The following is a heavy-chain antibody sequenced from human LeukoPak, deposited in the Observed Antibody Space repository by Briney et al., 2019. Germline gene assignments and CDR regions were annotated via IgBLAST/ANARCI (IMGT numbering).Heavy chain of an antibody. CDR2: IHPGDSDT. Sequence: GESLKISCQGSGYRFTSYWIGWVRQMPGKGLEWMGIIHPGDSDTRYRPSFQGQVTISADKSISTAYLQWSSLEASDTAMYYCVLGGEYVFDIWGQGTMVTVSS. J-gene: IGHJ3*02. V-gene: IGHV5-51*01. D-gene: IGHD3-16*01. CDR3: VLGGEYVFDI. CDR1: GYRFTSYW.